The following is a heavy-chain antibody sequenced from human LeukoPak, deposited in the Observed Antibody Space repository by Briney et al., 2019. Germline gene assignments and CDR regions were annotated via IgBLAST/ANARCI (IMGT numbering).Heavy chain of an antibody. CDR1: GFTFSSYW. CDR2: IKEDGSEK. V-gene: IGHV3-7*01. D-gene: IGHD3-9*01. CDR3: ARDHHDVLTGYYSNYYNYYYMDV. J-gene: IGHJ6*03. Sequence: GGSLRLSCVASGFTFSSYWMSWVRQAPGKGLEWVANIKEDGSEKYYVDSVSGRFTLSRDNAENSLYLQMNSLRAEDTAVYYCARDHHDVLTGYYSNYYNYYYMDVWGKGTTVTVSS.